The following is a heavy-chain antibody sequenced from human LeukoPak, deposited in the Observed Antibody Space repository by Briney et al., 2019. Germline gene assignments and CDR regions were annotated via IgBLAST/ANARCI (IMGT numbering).Heavy chain of an antibody. CDR1: GFTFSSYW. CDR3: ARNLQQWLVYGDAFDI. J-gene: IGHJ3*02. V-gene: IGHV3-7*01. D-gene: IGHD6-19*01. CDR2: IKQDGSEK. Sequence: GGSLRLSCAASGFTFSSYWMSWVRQAPGKGLEWVANIKQDGSEKYYVDSVKGRFTIPRDNAKNSLYLQMNSLRAEDTAVYYCARNLQQWLVYGDAFDIWGQGTMVTVSS.